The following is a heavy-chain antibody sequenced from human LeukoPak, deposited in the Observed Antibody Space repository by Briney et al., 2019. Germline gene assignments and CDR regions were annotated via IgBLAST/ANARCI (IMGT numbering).Heavy chain of an antibody. CDR2: INPSGVST. CDR3: ARGGVSRKPITASFDY. V-gene: IGHV1-46*01. D-gene: IGHD5-24*01. J-gene: IGHJ4*02. CDR1: GYTFTSYY. Sequence: ASVKVSCKASGYTFTSYYMHWVRQAPGQGLEWMGIINPSGVSTSYAQKFQGRVTMTRDMSTSTVYMELSSLRSEDTAVYYCARGGVSRKPITASFDYCGQGTLVTVSS.